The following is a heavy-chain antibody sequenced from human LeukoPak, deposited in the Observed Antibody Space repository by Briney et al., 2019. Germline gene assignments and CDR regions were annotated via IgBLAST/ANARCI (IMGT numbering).Heavy chain of an antibody. V-gene: IGHV4-34*01. CDR3: AGKTYDSSGSFDY. J-gene: IGHJ4*02. Sequence: SETLSLTCAVYGGSFSGYYWSWIRQPPGKGLEWIGEINHSGSTNYNPSLKSRVTISVDTSKNQFSLKLSSVTAADTAVYYCAGKTYDSSGSFDYWGQGTLVTVSS. CDR1: GGSFSGYY. CDR2: INHSGST. D-gene: IGHD3-22*01.